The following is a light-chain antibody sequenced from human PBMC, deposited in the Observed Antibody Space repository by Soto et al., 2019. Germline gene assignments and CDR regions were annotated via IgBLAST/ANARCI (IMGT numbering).Light chain of an antibody. Sequence: EVVLTQSPATLSLSPGERATLSCRASRSVDSYLAWYQQKPGQPPRLLIYDASNRATGIPYRFSGSGSGTEFTLTISSLEPEDFVVYYCQQRSNWPPVTFGGGTKLEIK. CDR3: QQRSNWPPVT. CDR2: DAS. CDR1: RSVDSY. V-gene: IGKV3-11*01. J-gene: IGKJ4*01.